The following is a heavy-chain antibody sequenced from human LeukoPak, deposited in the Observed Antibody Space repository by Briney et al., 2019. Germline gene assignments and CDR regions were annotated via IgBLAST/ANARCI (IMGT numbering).Heavy chain of an antibody. CDR3: ARGDYDSSGEFDY. Sequence: GGSLRLSCAASGFTFRSYDMHWVRQATGKGLEWVSGIGTAGEIYYPGSVKGRFTISRENAKNSLYLQMNSLRAEDTAVYYCARGDYDSSGEFDYWGQGTLVTVSS. CDR2: IGTAGEI. D-gene: IGHD3-22*01. V-gene: IGHV3-13*01. CDR1: GFTFRSYD. J-gene: IGHJ4*02.